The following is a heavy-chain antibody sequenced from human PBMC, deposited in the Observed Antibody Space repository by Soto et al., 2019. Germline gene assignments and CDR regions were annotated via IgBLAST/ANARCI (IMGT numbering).Heavy chain of an antibody. Sequence: EVQLLESGGGLVQPGGSLTLSCAASGFTLTRYAMSWVSRAPGKGLEWGSSITGSGRSTYYADSVKGRVAISRDNPKNTLYLERNCLRAEDTSVYYCARDVGQWLVQAYWCQGTLFTVSS. CDR3: ARDVGQWLVQAY. D-gene: IGHD6-19*01. CDR1: GFTLTRYA. V-gene: IGHV3-23*01. J-gene: IGHJ4*02. CDR2: ITGSGRST.